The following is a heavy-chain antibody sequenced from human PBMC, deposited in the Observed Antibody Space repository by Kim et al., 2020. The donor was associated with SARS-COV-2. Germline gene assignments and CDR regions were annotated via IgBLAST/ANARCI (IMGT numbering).Heavy chain of an antibody. D-gene: IGHD2-2*01. CDR2: INPNSGGT. J-gene: IGHJ6*02. CDR3: ASPCSSTSCLGARYYYYYYGMDV. V-gene: IGHV1-2*02. CDR1: GYTFTGYY. Sequence: ASVKVSCKASGYTFTGYYMHWVRQAPGQGLEWMGWINPNSGGTNYAQKFQGRVTMTRDTSISTAYMELSRLRSDDTAVYYCASPCSSTSCLGARYYYYYYGMDVWGQGTTVTVSS.